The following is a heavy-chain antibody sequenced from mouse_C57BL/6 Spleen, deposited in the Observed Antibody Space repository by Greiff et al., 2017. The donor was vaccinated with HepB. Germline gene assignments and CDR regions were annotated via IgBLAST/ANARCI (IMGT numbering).Heavy chain of an antibody. V-gene: IGHV1-61*01. Sequence: VQLQQPGAELVRPGSSVKLSCKASGYTFTSYWMGWVKQRPGQGLEWIGNIYPSDSETHYNQKFKDKATLTVDKSSSTAYMQLSSLTSEDSAVYSCARYYSNYFDYWGQGTTLTVSS. D-gene: IGHD2-5*01. CDR3: ARYYSNYFDY. CDR2: IYPSDSET. CDR1: GYTFTSYW. J-gene: IGHJ2*01.